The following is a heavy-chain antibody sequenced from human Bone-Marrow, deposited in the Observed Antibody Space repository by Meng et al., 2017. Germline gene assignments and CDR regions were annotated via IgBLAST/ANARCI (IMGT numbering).Heavy chain of an antibody. V-gene: IGHV3-23*01. D-gene: IGHD3-10*01. CDR3: AKGGVAQGRGY. CDR1: GFTFSNYA. Sequence: GGSLRLSCRASGFTFSNYAMNWVRQAPGKGLEWVSVTSTSGRITYYADSVKGRFTISRDNSQNTVHLQMNSLTAEDTALYYCAKGGVAQGRGYWGQGTLVTVSS. J-gene: IGHJ4*02. CDR2: TSTSGRIT.